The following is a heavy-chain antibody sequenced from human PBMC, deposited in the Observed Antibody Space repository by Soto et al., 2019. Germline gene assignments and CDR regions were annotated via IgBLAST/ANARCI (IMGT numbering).Heavy chain of an antibody. CDR1: GXTLSSYA. V-gene: IGHV3-23*01. D-gene: IGHD4-17*01. Sequence: LRLSFAASGXTLSSYAMSWVRQAPGKGLEWVSTFSGTGGYTYYADSVKGRFTISRDDSKNTLFLHMNSLRAADTAVYYCARGQRALITYGPFDPWGQGTLVTVSS. J-gene: IGHJ5*02. CDR3: ARGQRALITYGPFDP. CDR2: FSGTGGYT.